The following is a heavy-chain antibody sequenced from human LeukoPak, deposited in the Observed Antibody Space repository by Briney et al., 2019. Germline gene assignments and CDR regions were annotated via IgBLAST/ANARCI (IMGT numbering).Heavy chain of an antibody. CDR1: GYTFTNYG. CDR2: ISANNGET. Sequence: ASVKVSCKTSGYTFTNYGISWVRQAPGQGLEWMAWISANNGETRYAQNLQDRVTMTTDTSTSTAYIELRSLRSDDTAVYYCARVPPSAHQMLSSDYWGQGTQVTVSS. D-gene: IGHD2-2*01. CDR3: ARVPPSAHQMLSSDY. V-gene: IGHV1-18*04. J-gene: IGHJ4*02.